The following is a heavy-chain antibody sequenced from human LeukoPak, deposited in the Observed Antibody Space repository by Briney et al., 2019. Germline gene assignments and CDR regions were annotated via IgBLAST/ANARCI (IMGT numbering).Heavy chain of an antibody. V-gene: IGHV1-2*06. J-gene: IGHJ3*02. CDR3: AIPLMARSAFDI. D-gene: IGHD2-8*01. CDR2: INPNSGGT. CDR1: GHTFTGYY. Sequence: ASVKVSCKASGHTFTGYYMHWVRQAPGQGLEWMGRINPNSGGTNYAQKFQGRVTMTRDTSISTAYMELSRLRSDDTAVYYCAIPLMARSAFDIWGQGTMVTVSS.